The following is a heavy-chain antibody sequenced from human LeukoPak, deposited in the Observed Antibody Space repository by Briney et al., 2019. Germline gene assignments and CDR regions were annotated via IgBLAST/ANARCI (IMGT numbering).Heavy chain of an antibody. Sequence: GGSLRLSCVGSGFSITNIYVSWVRHIPGKGLEWVSCIYSGGSTYYGESVKGRFSMSRDNSKNTFYLQMNSLRAEDTAVYYCARDRLSSGWFSAFDVWGQGTVVTVSS. D-gene: IGHD6-19*01. CDR3: ARDRLSSGWFSAFDV. CDR2: IYSGGST. V-gene: IGHV3-66*01. CDR1: GFSITNIY. J-gene: IGHJ3*01.